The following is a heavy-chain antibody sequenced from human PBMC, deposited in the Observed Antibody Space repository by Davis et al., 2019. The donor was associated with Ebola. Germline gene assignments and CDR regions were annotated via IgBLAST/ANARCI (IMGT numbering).Heavy chain of an antibody. V-gene: IGHV3-33*01. D-gene: IGHD2-15*01. CDR3: ARGGDIVVVVAATDYYGMDV. J-gene: IGHJ6*04. Sequence: PGGSLRLSCAASGFTFSTYGMHWVRPAPGKGLEWVAVIWYDGSNKYYADSVKGRFTISRDNSKNTLYLQMNSLRAEDTAVYYCARGGDIVVVVAATDYYGMDVWGKGTTVTVSS. CDR2: IWYDGSNK. CDR1: GFTFSTYG.